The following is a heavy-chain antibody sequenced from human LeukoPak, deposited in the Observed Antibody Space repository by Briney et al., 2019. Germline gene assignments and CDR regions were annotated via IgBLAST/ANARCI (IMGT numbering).Heavy chain of an antibody. Sequence: SETLSLTCTVSGGSISSYYWSWIRQPPGKGLEWIGYIYYSGSTNYNPSLKSRVTISVDTSKNQFSLKLSSVTAADTAVYYCARLNYDILTGYYTLFDYWGQETPVTVSS. D-gene: IGHD3-9*01. V-gene: IGHV4-59*08. CDR1: GGSISSYY. CDR3: ARLNYDILTGYYTLFDY. CDR2: IYYSGST. J-gene: IGHJ4*02.